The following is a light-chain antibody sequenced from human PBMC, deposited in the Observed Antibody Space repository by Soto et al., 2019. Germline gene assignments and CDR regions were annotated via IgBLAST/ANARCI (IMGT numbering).Light chain of an antibody. CDR3: QQYGSSPPT. J-gene: IGKJ1*01. V-gene: IGKV3-20*01. CDR2: GAS. Sequence: EVVLTQSPDTLSLSPGERATLSCRASQSVSSYLAWYQQKPGQGPRLLIYGASSRATGTPDRFSGSGSGTDFTLTINRLEPEDFALYYCQQYGSSPPTFGQGTKVDI. CDR1: QSVSSY.